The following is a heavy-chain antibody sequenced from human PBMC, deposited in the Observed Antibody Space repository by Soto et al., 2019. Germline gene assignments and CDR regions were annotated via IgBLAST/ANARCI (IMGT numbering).Heavy chain of an antibody. CDR3: ARDTGDGTFDF. D-gene: IGHD7-27*01. Sequence: QVHLVQSGAEVRKPGASVKVSCKASGYTFSSYAMHWVRQATGQRLEWMGWINAGYGNTKSSQKFQDRVTISRDTAASTAYMELTRLRSEDTAVYYCARDTGDGTFDFWGQGTLVTVSS. J-gene: IGHJ4*02. CDR2: INAGYGNT. V-gene: IGHV1-3*01. CDR1: GYTFSSYA.